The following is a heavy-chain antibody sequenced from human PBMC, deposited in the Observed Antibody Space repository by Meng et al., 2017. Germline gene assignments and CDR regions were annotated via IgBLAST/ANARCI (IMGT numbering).Heavy chain of an antibody. Sequence: QGQLVQCGAEVKTPGASVKVSCKPSGYNFPDYYIHWVRRAPGQGLEWMGRINPKSGDTHYAQKFQARVTMTGDTSISTAYMELSGLRSDDTAMYYCARYEDISAAGKLFGDYWGQGTLVTVSS. CDR1: GYNFPDYY. V-gene: IGHV1-2*06. CDR2: INPKSGDT. CDR3: ARYEDISAAGKLFGDY. D-gene: IGHD6-25*01. J-gene: IGHJ4*02.